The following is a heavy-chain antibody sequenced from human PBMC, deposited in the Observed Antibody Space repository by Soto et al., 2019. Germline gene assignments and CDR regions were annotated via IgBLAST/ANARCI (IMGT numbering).Heavy chain of an antibody. V-gene: IGHV3-23*01. J-gene: IGHJ4*02. CDR3: AKDARPDGYWDSDY. D-gene: IGHD5-12*01. Sequence: QWLESGGGLVQPGGSLRLSCAASGFTFATCTMNWVRQAPGKGLEWVSGIYGSGDSTFYADSVKGRFTISRDNSKNTLYLQMNSLRAEDTAVYYCAKDARPDGYWDSDYWGQGTLVTVYS. CDR2: IYGSGDST. CDR1: GFTFATCT.